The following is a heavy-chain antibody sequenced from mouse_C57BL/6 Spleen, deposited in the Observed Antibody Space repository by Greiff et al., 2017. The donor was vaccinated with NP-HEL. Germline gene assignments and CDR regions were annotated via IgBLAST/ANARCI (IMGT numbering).Heavy chain of an antibody. CDR3: ARSKDYDGGGYAMDY. D-gene: IGHD2-4*01. Sequence: VHVKQSGAELVRPGSSVKMSCKTSGYTFTSYGINWVKQRPGQGLEWIGYIYIGNGYTEYNEKFKGKATLTSDTSSSTAYMQLSSLTSEDSAIYFCARSKDYDGGGYAMDYWGQGTSVTVSS. V-gene: IGHV1-58*01. CDR1: GYTFTSYG. J-gene: IGHJ4*01. CDR2: IYIGNGYT.